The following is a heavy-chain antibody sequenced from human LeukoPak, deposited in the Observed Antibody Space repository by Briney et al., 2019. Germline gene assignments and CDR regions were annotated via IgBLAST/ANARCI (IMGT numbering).Heavy chain of an antibody. D-gene: IGHD6-13*01. J-gene: IGHJ4*02. CDR3: ARGIADPYSFDY. V-gene: IGHV4-4*07. CDR1: GGSINFYY. CDR2: IYSTGST. Sequence: PSETLSLTCTVSGGSINFYYWSWIRQPAGKELEWIGRIYSTGSTNYSPSLKSRVTMSVDKSKNQFSLNLSSVTAADTAVYYCARGIADPYSFDYWGQGTLVTVSS.